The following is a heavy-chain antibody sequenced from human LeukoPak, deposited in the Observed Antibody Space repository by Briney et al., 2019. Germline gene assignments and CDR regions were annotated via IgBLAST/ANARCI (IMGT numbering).Heavy chain of an antibody. J-gene: IGHJ4*02. V-gene: IGHV3-30*04. CDR2: ISYDGSNK. CDR1: GFTFSIYA. D-gene: IGHD3-22*01. Sequence: GGSLRLSCAASGFTFSIYAMHWVRQAPGKGLEWVAVISYDGSNKYYADSVKGRFTISRDNSKNTLYLQMNSLRAEDTAVYYCARGANYYDSSGYSYNFDYWGQGTLVTVSS. CDR3: ARGANYYDSSGYSYNFDY.